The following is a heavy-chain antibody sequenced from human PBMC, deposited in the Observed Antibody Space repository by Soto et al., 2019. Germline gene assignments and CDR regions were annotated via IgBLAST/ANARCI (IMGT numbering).Heavy chain of an antibody. CDR1: GYTFTGYY. D-gene: IGHD4-17*01. CDR3: ARAPDGDDVWAFDY. J-gene: IGHJ4*01. CDR2: INPNSGGT. V-gene: IGHV1-2*02. Sequence: QVQLVQSGAEVKKPGASVKVSCKASGYTFTGYYMHWVRQAPGQGLAWMGWINPNSGGTNYAQKFQGRVTMARDTSISTAYMELSSLGSDDTAVYYCARAPDGDDVWAFDYCGRGTLVAVSS.